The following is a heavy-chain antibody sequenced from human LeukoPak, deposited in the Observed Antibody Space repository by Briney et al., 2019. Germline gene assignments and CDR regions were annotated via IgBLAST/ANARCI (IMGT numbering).Heavy chain of an antibody. CDR1: GFTFTTYW. Sequence: GGSLRLSCAASGFTFTTYWMSWVRQAPGKGLEWVANINQDGSVKYFVDSVKGRFTISRDNAKNSLYLQMNSRRAEDTGVYYCARIGYSSSSYDYWGQGTQVIVSS. J-gene: IGHJ4*02. CDR2: INQDGSVK. V-gene: IGHV3-7*01. D-gene: IGHD6-6*01. CDR3: ARIGYSSSSYDY.